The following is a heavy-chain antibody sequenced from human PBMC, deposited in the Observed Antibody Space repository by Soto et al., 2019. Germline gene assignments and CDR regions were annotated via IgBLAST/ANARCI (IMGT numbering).Heavy chain of an antibody. J-gene: IGHJ5*02. CDR3: TRDASRDSSARGWFDP. CDR1: GFSFSDYY. V-gene: IGHV3-11*04. D-gene: IGHD6-13*01. CDR2: ISSSDNTI. Sequence: GGSLRLSCAASGFSFSDYYMSWIRQAPGKGLEWVSYISSSDNTIYYADSVKGRFTISRDNAKDSLHLQMNSLRAEDTAVYYCTRDASRDSSARGWFDPWGPGTLVTSPQ.